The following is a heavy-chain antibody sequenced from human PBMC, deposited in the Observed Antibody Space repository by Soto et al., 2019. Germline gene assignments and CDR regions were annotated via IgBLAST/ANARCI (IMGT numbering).Heavy chain of an antibody. CDR1: GFSLSTGGMG. D-gene: IGHD2-21*02. CDR3: VHSRCGGDCLQSYSSHYYYGMDI. J-gene: IGHJ6*02. Sequence: QITLKESGPTLVKPTQTLTLTCTFSGFSLSTGGMGVGWIRQPPGKALEWLALIYWDGDRRYSPSLMNRLTIAKDTSKNRVVLTMTNMDPVDTATYYCVHSRCGGDCLQSYSSHYYYGMDIWGQGTTVTVSS. CDR2: IYWDGDR. V-gene: IGHV2-5*02.